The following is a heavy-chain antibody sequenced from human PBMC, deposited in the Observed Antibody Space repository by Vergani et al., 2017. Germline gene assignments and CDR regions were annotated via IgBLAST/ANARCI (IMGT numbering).Heavy chain of an antibody. CDR2: VRPYNGNT. D-gene: IGHD3-16*02. CDR1: GYSFINYG. J-gene: IGHJ6*02. CDR3: AREGCYVNIRGTYRPPSYYGKCV. V-gene: IGHV1-18*01. Sequence: QSQLVQSGAEVKKPGASVKVFCKTSGYSFINYGISWVRQAPGQGLEWLGLVRPYNGNTNYGQKIQGRVTMTTDTSTRPAYMPLRSLTFDDTAVYYYAREGCYVNIRGTYRPPSYYGKCVWGQGTKVTV.